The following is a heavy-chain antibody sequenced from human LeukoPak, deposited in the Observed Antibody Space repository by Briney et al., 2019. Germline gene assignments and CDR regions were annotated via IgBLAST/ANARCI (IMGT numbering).Heavy chain of an antibody. V-gene: IGHV3-23*01. Sequence: GGSLRLSCAAPGFTFSTFDMSWVRQAPGKGLQWVSTISGAGGTTLFADSVKGRFSISRDNSNNMVFLQMNSLRVEDTAVYYCAKASDFDSSGFPIDVFDFWGQGLLVSVAS. CDR2: ISGAGGTT. D-gene: IGHD3-22*01. J-gene: IGHJ4*02. CDR1: GFTFSTFD. CDR3: AKASDFDSSGFPIDVFDF.